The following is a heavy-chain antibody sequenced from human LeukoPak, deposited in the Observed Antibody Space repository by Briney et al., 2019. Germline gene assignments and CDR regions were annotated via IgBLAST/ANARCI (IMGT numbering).Heavy chain of an antibody. CDR3: ARGYSSGWEYYFDY. J-gene: IGHJ4*02. CDR2: IYHSGST. V-gene: IGHV4-30-2*01. Sequence: PSQTLSLTCTVSGGSISSGGYYWSWIRQPPGKGLEWIGYIYHSGSTYYNPSLKSRVTISVDRSKNQFSLKLSSVTAADTAVYYCARGYSSGWEYYFDYWGQGTLVTVSS. CDR1: GGSISSGGYY. D-gene: IGHD6-19*01.